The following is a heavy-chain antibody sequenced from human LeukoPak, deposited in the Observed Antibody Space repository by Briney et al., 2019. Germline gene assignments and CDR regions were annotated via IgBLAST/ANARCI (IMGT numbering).Heavy chain of an antibody. CDR2: MNPNSGNT. J-gene: IGHJ4*02. D-gene: IGHD3-22*01. Sequence: ASVKVSCKASGYTFTSFVINWVRQAPGQGLEWMGWMNPNSGNTGYAQKFQGRVTITRNTSISTAYMELSSLRSEDTAVYYCARAYDSSADNAFDIWGQGTLVTVSS. CDR1: GYTFTSFV. V-gene: IGHV1-8*03. CDR3: ARAYDSSADNAFDI.